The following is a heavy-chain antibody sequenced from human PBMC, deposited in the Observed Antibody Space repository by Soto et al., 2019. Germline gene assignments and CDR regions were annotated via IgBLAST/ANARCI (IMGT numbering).Heavy chain of an antibody. V-gene: IGHV4-34*01. CDR2: INHSGST. CDR3: ARGKVVRGSYVTLDY. D-gene: IGHD3-10*01. J-gene: IGHJ4*02. CDR1: GGSFSGYY. Sequence: QVQLQQWGAGLLKPSETLSLTSAVYGGSFSGYYWGWIGQPPGKGLEWIGEINHSGSTNYNPSLKSRVTLAVDTSKNQFSLKLSSVTAADTAVYYCARGKVVRGSYVTLDYWGQGTLVTVSS.